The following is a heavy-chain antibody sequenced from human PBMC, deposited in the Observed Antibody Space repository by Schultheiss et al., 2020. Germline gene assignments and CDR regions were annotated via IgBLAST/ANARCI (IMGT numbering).Heavy chain of an antibody. CDR1: GYSFTTYW. V-gene: IGHV5-51*01. Sequence: GESLKISCKGSGYSFTTYWIGWVRQMPGKGLEWMGIIYPGDSDTRYSPSFQGHVTISADKSISTAYLQWSSLKASDTAMYYCARQYRDGYNFLGFHYFDYWGQGTLVNGYS. CDR2: IYPGDSDT. CDR3: ARQYRDGYNFLGFHYFDY. J-gene: IGHJ4*02. D-gene: IGHD5-24*01.